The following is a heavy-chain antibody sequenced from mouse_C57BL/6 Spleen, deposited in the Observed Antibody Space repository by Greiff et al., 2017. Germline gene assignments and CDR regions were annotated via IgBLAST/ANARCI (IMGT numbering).Heavy chain of an antibody. V-gene: IGHV1-50*01. CDR1: GYTFTSYW. J-gene: IGHJ2*01. CDR3: ARYDYFDY. CDR2: IDPSDSYT. Sequence: VKLQQPGAELVKPGASVKLSCKASGYTFTSYWMQWVKQRPGQGLEWIGEIDPSDSYTNYNQKFKGKATLTVDTSSSTAYMQLSSLTSEDSAVYYCARYDYFDYWGQGTTLTVSS.